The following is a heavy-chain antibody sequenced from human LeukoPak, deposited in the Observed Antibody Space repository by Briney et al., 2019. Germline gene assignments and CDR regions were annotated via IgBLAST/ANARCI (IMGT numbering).Heavy chain of an antibody. CDR1: GFTFRSHA. CDR3: AKGGV. Sequence: PGGSVRVSCVGSGFTFRSHAMSWVRQAPEKGLEFVSGIYENGGTTYYADSVKGRFSISRDNSKNTLYLQMNSLRVEDTALYYCAKGGVWGQGIAVTVSS. J-gene: IGHJ6*02. V-gene: IGHV3-23*01. CDR2: IYENGGTT.